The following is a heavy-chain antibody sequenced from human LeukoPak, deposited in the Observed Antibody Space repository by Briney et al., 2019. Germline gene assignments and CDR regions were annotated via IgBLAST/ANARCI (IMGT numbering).Heavy chain of an antibody. J-gene: IGHJ4*02. D-gene: IGHD5-18*01. CDR1: GFSFSDYY. CDR2: ISSSSSYT. CDR3: ARGYTYGLY. Sequence: PGGSLRLSCAASGFSFSDYYMTWIRQAPGKGLESVSYISSSSSYTVYADSVKGRFTISRDNAKNPLYLQMNSLRAEDTAMYYCARGYTYGLYWGQGTLVTVSS. V-gene: IGHV3-11*03.